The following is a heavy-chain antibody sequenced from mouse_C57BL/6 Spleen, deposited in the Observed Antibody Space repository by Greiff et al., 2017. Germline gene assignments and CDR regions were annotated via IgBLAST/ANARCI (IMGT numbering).Heavy chain of an antibody. V-gene: IGHV6-6*01. CDR2: IRNKANNHAT. J-gene: IGHJ3*01. CDR1: GFTISDAW. Sequence: EVKLVESGGGLVQPGGSMKLSCAASGFTISDAWMDWVRQSPEKGLEWVAEIRNKANNHATYYAESVKGRFTISRDDSKSSVYLQMNSLRAEDTGIYDCTTYYDYDGFAYWGQGTLVTVSA. D-gene: IGHD2-4*01. CDR3: TTYYDYDGFAY.